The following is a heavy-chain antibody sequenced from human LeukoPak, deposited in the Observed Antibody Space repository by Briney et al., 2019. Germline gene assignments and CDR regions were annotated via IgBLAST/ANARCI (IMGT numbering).Heavy chain of an antibody. J-gene: IGHJ4*02. CDR1: GGSFSGYY. D-gene: IGHD2-8*01. V-gene: IGHV4-34*01. CDR3: ARALSVLMVQHRYFDY. Sequence: SETLSLTCAVYGGSFSGYYWSWTRQPPGKALERIGEINHSGSTNYNPSLNNRVTISVATSKIQFSLNLSSVTAADTAVYYCARALSVLMVQHRYFDYWGQGTLVTVSS. CDR2: INHSGST.